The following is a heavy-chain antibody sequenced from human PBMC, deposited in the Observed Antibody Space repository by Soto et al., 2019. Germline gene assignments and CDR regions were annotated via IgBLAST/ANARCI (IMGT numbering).Heavy chain of an antibody. V-gene: IGHV3-15*07. Sequence: GGSLRLSCGVSGVTLSDVWMNWVRQAPGKGPEWVGRIKSKTDGGTTDYAAPVKGRFTISRDDSQNTLYLQMNSLKTEDTAVYYCSHGYYKYFNSWGQGTLVTVSS. CDR1: GVTLSDVW. D-gene: IGHD5-18*01. CDR3: SHGYYKYFNS. J-gene: IGHJ4*02. CDR2: IKSKTDGGTT.